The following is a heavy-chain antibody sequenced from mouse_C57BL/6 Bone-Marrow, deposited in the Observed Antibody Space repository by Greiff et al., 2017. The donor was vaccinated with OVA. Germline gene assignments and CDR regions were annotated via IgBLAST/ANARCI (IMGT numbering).Heavy chain of an antibody. Sequence: QVQLQQSGAELVRPGASVTLSCKASGYTFTDYEMHWVKQTPLHGLEWIGAIDPETGGTAYNQKFKGKAILTADKSSSTAYMELRSLTSEDSAVYYCTRYYKAWFAYWGQGTLVTVSA. D-gene: IGHD2-12*01. J-gene: IGHJ3*01. CDR2: IDPETGGT. CDR1: GYTFTDYE. V-gene: IGHV1-15*01. CDR3: TRYYKAWFAY.